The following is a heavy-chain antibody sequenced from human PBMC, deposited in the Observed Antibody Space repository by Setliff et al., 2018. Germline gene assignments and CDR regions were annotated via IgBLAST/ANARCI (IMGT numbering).Heavy chain of an antibody. J-gene: IGHJ4*02. CDR1: GYTFAGYY. D-gene: IGHD3-10*01. CDR2: INPNSGGA. V-gene: IGHV1-2*02. CDR3: LFWLAESASDF. Sequence: GASVKVSCKASGYTFAGYYMHWVRQAPGQGLEWMGWINPNSGGANYAQKFQGRVTMTRDTSISTGYMELSRLRSDDTAVYYCLFWLAESASDFWGQGTPVTVSS.